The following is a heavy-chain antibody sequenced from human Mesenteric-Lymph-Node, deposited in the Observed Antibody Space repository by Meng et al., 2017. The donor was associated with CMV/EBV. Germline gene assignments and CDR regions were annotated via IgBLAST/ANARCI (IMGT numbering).Heavy chain of an antibody. CDR2: IYYSGST. V-gene: IGHV4-39*07. Sequence: SETLSLTCTVSGASISRSSYYWGWIRQPPGKGLEWIGSIYYSGSTYYNPSLKSRVTISVDTSKNQFSLKLSSVTAADTAVYYCARVQYCSSTSCLGWFDPWGQGTLVTVSS. D-gene: IGHD2-2*01. CDR3: ARVQYCSSTSCLGWFDP. J-gene: IGHJ5*02. CDR1: GASISRSSYY.